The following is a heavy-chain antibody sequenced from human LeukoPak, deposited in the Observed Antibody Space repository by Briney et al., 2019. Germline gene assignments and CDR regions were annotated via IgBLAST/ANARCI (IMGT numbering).Heavy chain of an antibody. CDR3: ARDVGLGSSLTGLLDY. D-gene: IGHD6-13*01. CDR1: GFSISSYS. V-gene: IGHV3-21*01. CDR2: VSERGTYI. Sequence: GGSLRLSCVASGFSISSYSMDWVRQAPGKGLEWVSSVSERGTYIYYADSVKGRFTTARDNADNSLYLQMNSLRAEDTAVYFCARDVGLGSSLTGLLDYWGQGILVTVSS. J-gene: IGHJ4*02.